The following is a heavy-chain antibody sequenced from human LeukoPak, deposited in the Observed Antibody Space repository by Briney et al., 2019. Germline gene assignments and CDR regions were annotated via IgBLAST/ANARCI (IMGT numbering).Heavy chain of an antibody. CDR3: ARTTTVVTLDY. J-gene: IGHJ4*02. CDR1: GFTFSSYW. Sequence: PGGSLRLSCAASGFTFSSYWMHCVRQAPGKGLVWVSRINSDGSIKSYADSVKGRFTISRDNAKNRLYLQMNSLRDEDTAVYYCARTTTVVTLDYWGQGALVTVSS. D-gene: IGHD4-23*01. CDR2: INSDGSIK. V-gene: IGHV3-74*01.